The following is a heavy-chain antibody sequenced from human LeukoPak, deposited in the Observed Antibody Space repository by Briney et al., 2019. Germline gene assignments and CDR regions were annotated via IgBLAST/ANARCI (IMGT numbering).Heavy chain of an antibody. CDR3: AREIVGYDAFDI. V-gene: IGHV3-7*01. CDR1: EFTLGSYW. D-gene: IGHD1-1*01. Sequence: GGSLRLSCTASEFTLGSYWVSWVRQTPAKGLEWLANIRQDGNIKYYVDSVRGRFSISRDNAKNSLYLQMNNLRVDDTALYYCAREIVGYDAFDIWGQGTMVTVSS. J-gene: IGHJ3*02. CDR2: IRQDGNIK.